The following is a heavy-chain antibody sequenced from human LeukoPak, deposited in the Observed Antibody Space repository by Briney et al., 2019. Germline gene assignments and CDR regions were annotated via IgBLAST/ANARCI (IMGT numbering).Heavy chain of an antibody. J-gene: IGHJ4*02. CDR2: INPNSGGT. V-gene: IGHV1-2*02. Sequence: ASVKVSCKGSGYTFTGYYMRWVRQAHGQGKEWMGWINPNSGGTNYAQNFHGRVTMTRDTSISTAYMDLSRLRSDDTAVYYCARDLVIMDYWGQGTLVTVSS. CDR3: ARDLVIMDY. CDR1: GYTFTGYY. D-gene: IGHD3-10*01.